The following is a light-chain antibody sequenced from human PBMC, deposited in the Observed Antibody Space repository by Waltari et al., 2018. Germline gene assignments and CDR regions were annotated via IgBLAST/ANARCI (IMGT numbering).Light chain of an antibody. CDR2: DGN. CDR3: LSFRGGNPCV. Sequence: QAALTQPPSVSKSLGQAVTISCTGTSNDVGGYNDVSWYQQYPGTAPRLVIYDGNIRPSGVSDRFSGSKAGKPASLTTSGLHAEDAADYYCLSFRGGNPCVFGGGTRLPVL. CDR1: SNDVGGYND. J-gene: IGLJ2*01. V-gene: IGLV2-11*01.